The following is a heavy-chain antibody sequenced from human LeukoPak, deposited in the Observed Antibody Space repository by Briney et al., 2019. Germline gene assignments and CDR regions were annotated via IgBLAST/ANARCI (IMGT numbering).Heavy chain of an antibody. Sequence: GGSRRLSCAAXGXXXXXSWXXXXXXAXXXXLXXXAHINSXGSXTNYADSXXGRFTISRDNAKNTVYLQMNSLRAEETAVYYCARDVGYGYAWWGQGTLVTVSS. D-gene: IGHD5-18*01. CDR3: ARDVGYGYAW. CDR1: GXXXXXSW. CDR2: INSXGSXT. J-gene: IGHJ4*02. V-gene: IGHV3-74*01.